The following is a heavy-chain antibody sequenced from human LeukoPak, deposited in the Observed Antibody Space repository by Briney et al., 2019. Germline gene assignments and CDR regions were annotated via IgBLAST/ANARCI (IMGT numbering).Heavy chain of an antibody. CDR1: GFSFSRYS. CDR3: ARVGDCGSTSCYDS. J-gene: IGHJ4*03. Sequence: PGGSLRLSCAASGFSFSRYSMNWVRQAPGEGLEWVSSISRTSSDIYHADSVKGRFTISRDNAKNSLYLQMNSLRGEDTAVYYCARVGDCGSTSCYDSWGQGTLVTVSS. CDR2: ISRTSSDI. D-gene: IGHD2-2*01. V-gene: IGHV3-21*01.